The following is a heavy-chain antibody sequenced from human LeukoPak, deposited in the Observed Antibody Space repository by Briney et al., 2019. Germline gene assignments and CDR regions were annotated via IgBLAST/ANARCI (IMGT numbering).Heavy chain of an antibody. V-gene: IGHV5-51*01. D-gene: IGHD3-9*01. CDR2: IYPGDSDT. CDR1: GYSFTSYW. Sequence: GESRKISCKGSGYSFTSYWIGWVRQMPGKGLEWMGIIYPGDSDTRYSPSFQGQVTISADKSISTAYLQWSSLKASDTAMYYCARTYYDILTGYYRGYYFDYWGQGTLVTVSS. J-gene: IGHJ4*02. CDR3: ARTYYDILTGYYRGYYFDY.